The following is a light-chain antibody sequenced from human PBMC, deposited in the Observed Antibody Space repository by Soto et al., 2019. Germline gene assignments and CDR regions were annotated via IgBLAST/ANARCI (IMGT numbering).Light chain of an antibody. Sequence: EIVLTQSPGTLSLSPGERATLSCRASQSVSSSYLAWYQQKPGQAPRFLIYGTSSRATGIPDRFSGSGSGTDFSLTISRLEPEDFAVYYCQQYGSSPITFGQGTRLEIK. CDR1: QSVSSSY. J-gene: IGKJ5*01. V-gene: IGKV3-20*01. CDR2: GTS. CDR3: QQYGSSPIT.